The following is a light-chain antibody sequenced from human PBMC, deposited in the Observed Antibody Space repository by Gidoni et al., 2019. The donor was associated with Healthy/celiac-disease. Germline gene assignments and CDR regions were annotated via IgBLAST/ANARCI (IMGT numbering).Light chain of an antibody. J-gene: IGLJ3*02. V-gene: IGLV2-14*03. CDR1: SSDVGGYNY. Sequence: HSALTQPASVSGSPGQSITISGTGTSSDVGGYNYVSWYQHHPVKAPKLMIYDVSNRPSGVSNRFSGSKSGNTASLTISGLQAEDEADYYCSSYTSSSTRVFGGGTKLTVL. CDR2: DVS. CDR3: SSYTSSSTRV.